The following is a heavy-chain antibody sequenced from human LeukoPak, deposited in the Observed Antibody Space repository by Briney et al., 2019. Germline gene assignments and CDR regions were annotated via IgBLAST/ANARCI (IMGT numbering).Heavy chain of an antibody. J-gene: IGHJ5*02. CDR3: ARAWSGDFSPNWFDP. D-gene: IGHD2-21*02. V-gene: IGHV4-59*01. CDR2: IYYSGST. Sequence: SETLSLTCTVSGGSISSYYWSWIRQPPGKGLEWIGYIYYSGSTNYNLSLKSRVTISVDTSKNQFSLKLSSVTAADTAVYYCARAWSGDFSPNWFDPWGQGTLVTVSS. CDR1: GGSISSYY.